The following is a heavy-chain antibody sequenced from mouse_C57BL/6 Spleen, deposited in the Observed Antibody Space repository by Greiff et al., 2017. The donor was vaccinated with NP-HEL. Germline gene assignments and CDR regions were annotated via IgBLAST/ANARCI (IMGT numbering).Heavy chain of an antibody. V-gene: IGHV2-6*03. CDR2: IWSDGST. CDR1: GFSLTSYG. J-gene: IGHJ1*03. Sequence: VKLMESGPGLVAPSQSLSITCTVSGFSLTSYGVHWVRQPPGKGLEWLVVIWSDGSTTYNSALKSRLSISKDNSKSQVFLKMNSLQTDDTAMYYCARGTTVVATYWYFDVWGTGTTVTVSS. D-gene: IGHD1-1*01. CDR3: ARGTTVVATYWYFDV.